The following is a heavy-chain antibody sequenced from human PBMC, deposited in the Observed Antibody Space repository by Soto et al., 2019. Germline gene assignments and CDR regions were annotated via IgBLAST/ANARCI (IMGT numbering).Heavy chain of an antibody. J-gene: IGHJ4*02. CDR3: ARVQPSINGRVRRAITTFDY. CDR1: GGSISSGGYS. V-gene: IGHV4-30-2*01. D-gene: IGHD3-22*01. Sequence: PSETLSLTCAVSGGSISSGGYSWSWIRQPPGKGLEWIGYIYHNGYTYYNPSLKSRVTISVDRSKNQFSLKLSSVTATDTAVYYCARVQPSINGRVRRAITTFDYWGQGTLVTVS. CDR2: IYHNGYT.